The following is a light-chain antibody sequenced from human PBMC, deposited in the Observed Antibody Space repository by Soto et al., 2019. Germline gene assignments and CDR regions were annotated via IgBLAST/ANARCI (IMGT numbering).Light chain of an antibody. CDR3: QQYNNWLQ. V-gene: IGKV3-15*01. Sequence: EILMTQSPATLSVSPGERATLSCRASQSVSSNLAWYQQKPGQAPRLLIYGASTRATGIPARFSGSGSGTEFTLTMSSLQSEDFAVYYCQQYNNWLQFGQGTNVEIK. CDR2: GAS. CDR1: QSVSSN. J-gene: IGKJ1*01.